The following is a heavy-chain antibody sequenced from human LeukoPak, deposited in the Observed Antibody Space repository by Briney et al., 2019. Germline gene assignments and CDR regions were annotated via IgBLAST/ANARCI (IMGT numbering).Heavy chain of an antibody. CDR3: ARAREYSYGYDY. CDR2: IYYSGST. CDR1: GGSISSGDYY. J-gene: IGHJ4*02. D-gene: IGHD5-18*01. Sequence: ASETLSLTRTVSGGSISSGDYYWSWIRQPPGKGLEWTGYIYYSGSTYYNPSLKSRVTISVDTSKNQFSLKLSSVTAADTAVYYCARAREYSYGYDYWGQGTLVTVSS. V-gene: IGHV4-30-4*01.